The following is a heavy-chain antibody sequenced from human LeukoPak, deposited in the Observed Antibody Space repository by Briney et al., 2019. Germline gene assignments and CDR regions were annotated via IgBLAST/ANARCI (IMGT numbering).Heavy chain of an antibody. V-gene: IGHV2-5*01. CDR2: IYWNDDK. CDR1: GFSLSTSGVG. D-gene: IGHD4-17*01. CDR3: AHSGTVTTPHDAFDI. J-gene: IGHJ3*02. Sequence: SGPTLVNPTQTLTLTCTFSGFSLSTSGVGVGWIRQPPGKALEWLALIYWNDDKRYSPSLKSRLTITKATSKNQVVLTMTNMDPVDTATYYCAHSGTVTTPHDAFDIWGQGTMVTVSS.